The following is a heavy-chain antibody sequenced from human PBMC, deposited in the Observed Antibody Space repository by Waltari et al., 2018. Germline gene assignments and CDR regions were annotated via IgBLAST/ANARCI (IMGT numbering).Heavy chain of an antibody. CDR3: ARDYDSSGYYYDY. D-gene: IGHD3-22*01. V-gene: IGHV4-39*02. CDR1: GRSLITNKSY. CDR2: IFYRGST. J-gene: IGHJ4*02. Sequence: QLQLQESGPGLVKPSETLSLTCTVSGRSLITNKSYWGCIRQPPGKGLEWIGSIFYRGSTHYNPSLKSRVTMSVDTSKNQFSLKLSSVTAADTARYYCARDYDSSGYYYDYWGQGVLVTVSS.